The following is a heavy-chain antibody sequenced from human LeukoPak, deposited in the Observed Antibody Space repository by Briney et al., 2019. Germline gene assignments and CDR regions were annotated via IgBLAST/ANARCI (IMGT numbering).Heavy chain of an antibody. CDR1: DGSFSSYY. CDR2: INHSGST. Sequence: SETLSLTCGVYDGSFSSYYWSWIRQPPGKGLEWIGEINHSGSTNYNPSLKSRVTISVDTSKNQFSLKLSSVTAADTAVYYCARDSDWFDPWGQGTLVTVSS. J-gene: IGHJ5*02. V-gene: IGHV4-34*01. D-gene: IGHD3-10*01. CDR3: ARDSDWFDP.